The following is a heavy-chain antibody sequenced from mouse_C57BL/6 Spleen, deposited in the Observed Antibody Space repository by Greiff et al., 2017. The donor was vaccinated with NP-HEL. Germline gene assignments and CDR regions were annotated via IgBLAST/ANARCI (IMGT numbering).Heavy chain of an antibody. V-gene: IGHV5-17*01. Sequence: EVMLVESGGGLVKPGGSLKLSCAASGFTFSDYGMHWVRQAPEKGLEWVAYISSGSSTIYYADTVKGRFTISRDNAKNTLFLQMTRLRSEDTAMYYCARPQGGYFDYWGQGTTLTVSS. CDR2: ISSGSSTI. CDR3: ARPQGGYFDY. CDR1: GFTFSDYG. J-gene: IGHJ2*01.